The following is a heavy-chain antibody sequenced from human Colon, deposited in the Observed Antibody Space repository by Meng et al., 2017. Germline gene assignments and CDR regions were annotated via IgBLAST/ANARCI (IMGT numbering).Heavy chain of an antibody. D-gene: IGHD3-10*01. J-gene: IGHJ4*02. CDR1: GYTFNAYD. CDR2: VTPKSGST. Sequence: HGRLVQSGDEVKKPGASVKVSCKASGYTFNAYDISWVRQATGQGPEWLGWVTPKSGSTVYAPKFQGRVTMTRNTSISTAYLELTNLRSEDTAMYYCATIRGFLYGYSDDWGQGTLVTVFS. CDR3: ATIRGFLYGYSDD. V-gene: IGHV1-8*02.